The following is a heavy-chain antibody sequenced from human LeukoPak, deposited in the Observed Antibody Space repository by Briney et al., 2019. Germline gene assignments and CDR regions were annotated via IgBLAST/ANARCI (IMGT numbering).Heavy chain of an antibody. V-gene: IGHV1-8*03. Sequence: ASVKVSCKASGGTFSSYAISWVRQAPGQGLEWMGWMNPNSGNTGYAQKFQGRVTITRNTSISTAYMELSSLRSEDTAVYYCARGRSAAGTPGFDPWGQETLVTVSS. J-gene: IGHJ5*02. CDR1: GGTFSSYA. D-gene: IGHD6-13*01. CDR3: ARGRSAAGTPGFDP. CDR2: MNPNSGNT.